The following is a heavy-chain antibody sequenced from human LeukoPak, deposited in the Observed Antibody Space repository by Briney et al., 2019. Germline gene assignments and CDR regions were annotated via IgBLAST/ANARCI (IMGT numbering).Heavy chain of an antibody. D-gene: IGHD2-2*01. V-gene: IGHV3-30*04. CDR1: GFTFSGSA. CDR2: ISYDGSNK. CDR3: AKVVVARYYYYGMDV. J-gene: IGHJ6*04. Sequence: PGGSLRLSCAASGFTFSGSAMHWVRQASGKGLEWVAVISYDGSNKYYADSVKGRFTISRDNSKNTLYLQMNSLRAEDTAVYYCAKVVVARYYYYGMDVWGKGTTVTVSS.